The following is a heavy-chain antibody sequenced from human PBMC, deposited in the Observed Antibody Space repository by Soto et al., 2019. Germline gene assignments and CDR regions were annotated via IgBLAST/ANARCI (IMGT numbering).Heavy chain of an antibody. D-gene: IGHD2-2*02. J-gene: IGHJ6*03. CDR2: INHSGST. Sequence: PSETLSLTCAVYGRSFSGYYWSWIRQPPGKGLEWIGEINHSGSTNYNPSLKSRVTISVDTSKNQFSLKLSSVTAADTAVYYCARERYCSSTSCYNKRYYYYYYMDVWGKGTTVT. V-gene: IGHV4-34*01. CDR3: ARERYCSSTSCYNKRYYYYYYMDV. CDR1: GRSFSGYY.